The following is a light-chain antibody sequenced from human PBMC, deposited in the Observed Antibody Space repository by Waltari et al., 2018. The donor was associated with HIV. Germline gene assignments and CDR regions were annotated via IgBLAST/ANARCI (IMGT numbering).Light chain of an antibody. CDR1: NIGSKS. V-gene: IGLV3-21*02. Sequence: SYVLTQPPSLSVAPGPTARITCSGNNIGSKSVHWYQQNPGQAPVLVGYDDSERPSGIPERFSGSNSGNTATLTITRVDAGDEADYYCQVWDSSSDHPQVVFGGETKLTVL. CDR3: QVWDSSSDHPQVV. CDR2: DDS. J-gene: IGLJ2*01.